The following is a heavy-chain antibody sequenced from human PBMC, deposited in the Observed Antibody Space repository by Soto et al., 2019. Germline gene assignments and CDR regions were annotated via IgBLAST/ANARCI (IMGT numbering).Heavy chain of an antibody. D-gene: IGHD2-21*02. CDR2: IDPSDSYT. Sequence: GESLKISCKGSGYSFTSYWISWVRQMPGKGLEWMGRIDPSDSYTNYSPSFQGHVTISADKSISTAYLQWSSLKASDTAMYYCARLNGFSRDHYYYGMDVWGQGTTVTVSS. J-gene: IGHJ6*02. V-gene: IGHV5-10-1*01. CDR3: ARLNGFSRDHYYYGMDV. CDR1: GYSFTSYW.